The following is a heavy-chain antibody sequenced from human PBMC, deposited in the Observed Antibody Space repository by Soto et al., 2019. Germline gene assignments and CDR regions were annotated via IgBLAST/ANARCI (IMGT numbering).Heavy chain of an antibody. CDR3: ARDLDDCGSGSPDY. Sequence: QVQLVESGGGVVQPGRSLRLSCAASGFTFSSYAMHWVRQAPGKGLEWVAGISYDGSNKYYADSVKGRFTISRDNSKNTLYLQTNSLRAEDTAGYDCARDLDDCGSGSPDYWGQGTLGTVSS. D-gene: IGHD3-10*01. CDR1: GFTFSSYA. J-gene: IGHJ4*02. V-gene: IGHV3-30-3*01. CDR2: ISYDGSNK.